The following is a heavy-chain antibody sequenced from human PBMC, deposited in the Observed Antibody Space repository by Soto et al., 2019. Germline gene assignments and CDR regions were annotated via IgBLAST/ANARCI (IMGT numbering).Heavy chain of an antibody. CDR1: GFTFSSYG. D-gene: IGHD6-13*01. V-gene: IGHV3-30*03. Sequence: QVQLVESGGGVVQPGRSLRLSCAASGFTFSSYGMHWVRQAPGKGLEWVAVISYDGSNKYYADSVKGRFTISRDNSKNTVYLQMNSLRAEDTAVYYCVGSSSLHWGQGTLVTVSS. CDR3: VGSSSLH. CDR2: ISYDGSNK. J-gene: IGHJ4*02.